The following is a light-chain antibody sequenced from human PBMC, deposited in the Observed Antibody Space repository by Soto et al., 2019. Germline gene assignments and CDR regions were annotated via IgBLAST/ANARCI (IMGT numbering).Light chain of an antibody. CDR3: QQYNNWPWT. CDR2: DAS. J-gene: IGKJ1*01. Sequence: EIVMPQSPATLSVSPGERATLSCRASQSVSSNLAWYQQKPGQAPRLLIYDASTRATGIPARFSGSGSGTEFTLTISSLQSEDFAVYYCQQYNNWPWTFGQGTKVDIK. V-gene: IGKV3-15*01. CDR1: QSVSSN.